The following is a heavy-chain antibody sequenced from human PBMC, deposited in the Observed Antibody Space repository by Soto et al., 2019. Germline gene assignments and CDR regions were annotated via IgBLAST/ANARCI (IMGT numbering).Heavy chain of an antibody. CDR2: IIPIFGTA. J-gene: IGHJ4*02. Sequence: QVQLVQSGAEVKKPGSSVKVSCKASGGTFSSYAISWVRQAPGQGLEWMGGIIPIFGTANYAQKFQGRVTTTADESTSTSYMELSGRSSEDTAVYYCARTFYLGIATSRFDYWGQGTLVTVSS. CDR1: GGTFSSYA. V-gene: IGHV1-69*12. CDR3: ARTFYLGIATSRFDY. D-gene: IGHD2-21*01.